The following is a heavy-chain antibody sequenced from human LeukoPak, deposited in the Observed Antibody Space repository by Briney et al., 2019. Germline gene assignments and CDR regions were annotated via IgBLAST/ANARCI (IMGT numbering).Heavy chain of an antibody. D-gene: IGHD1-26*01. CDR2: IYPGDSET. V-gene: IGHV5-51*01. J-gene: IGHJ4*02. CDR1: GYSFTSYW. Sequence: GESLKISCKGSGYSFTSYWISWVRQMPGKGLEWMGIIYPGDSETRYSPSFQGQVTISADKSISTAYLQWSSLKASDTAMYYCARRRDLYSGSYYPFDYWGQGTLVTVSS. CDR3: ARRRDLYSGSYYPFDY.